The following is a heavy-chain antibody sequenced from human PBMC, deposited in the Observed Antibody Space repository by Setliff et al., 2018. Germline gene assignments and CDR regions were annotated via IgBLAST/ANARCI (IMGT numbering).Heavy chain of an antibody. Sequence: SVKVSCKASGGTFSSYAITWVRQAPAQGLEWMGGIIPGLGILDYAQKFQDRVTITADRSTSTAYMELSSLRFEDTAVYYCASRTHPHVITGITQGGGWWYYYYMDVWGKGTTVTVSS. CDR1: GGTFSSYA. CDR2: IIPGLGIL. V-gene: IGHV1-69*10. D-gene: IGHD1-7*01. J-gene: IGHJ6*03. CDR3: ASRTHPHVITGITQGGGWWYYYYMDV.